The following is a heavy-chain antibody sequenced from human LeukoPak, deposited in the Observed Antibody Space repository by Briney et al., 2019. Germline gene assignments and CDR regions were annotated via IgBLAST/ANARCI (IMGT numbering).Heavy chain of an antibody. Sequence: GGSLRLSCAASGFTFSSYSMIWVRQAPGKGLEWVSSISSSSSYIYYADSVKGRFTISRDNAKNSLYLQMNSLRAEDTAVYYCARSLRGPYDSSGYYPPLPFDYWGQGTLVTVSS. CDR3: ARSLRGPYDSSGYYPPLPFDY. CDR1: GFTFSSYS. D-gene: IGHD3-22*01. CDR2: ISSSSSYI. J-gene: IGHJ4*02. V-gene: IGHV3-21*01.